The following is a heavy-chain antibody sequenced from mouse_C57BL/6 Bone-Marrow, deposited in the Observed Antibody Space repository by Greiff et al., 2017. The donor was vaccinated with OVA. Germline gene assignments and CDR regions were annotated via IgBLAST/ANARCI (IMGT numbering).Heavy chain of an antibody. CDR1: GYTFTSYW. V-gene: IGHV1-69*01. J-gene: IGHJ3*01. Sequence: QVQLQQPGAELVMPGASVKLSCKASGYTFTSYWLHWVKQRPGQGLEWIGEIDPSDSYTNYHQQFKGKSTLTVDKSSSTADMQVSSLTTEDSAVYYCAARSRADWGKGKLGT. D-gene: IGHD1-3*01. CDR2: IDPSDSYT. CDR3: AARSRAD.